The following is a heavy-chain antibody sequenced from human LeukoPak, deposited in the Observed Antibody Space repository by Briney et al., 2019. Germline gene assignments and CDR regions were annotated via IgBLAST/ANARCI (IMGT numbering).Heavy chain of an antibody. J-gene: IGHJ4*02. D-gene: IGHD2-2*01. CDR1: GGSISSSSYY. CDR3: ARDLPPVVPAAVGY. CDR2: IYYSVST. V-gene: IGHV4-39*07. Sequence: PSETLSLTCTVSGGSISSSSYYWGWIRQPPGKGLEWIGSIYYSVSTYYNPSLKSRVTISVDTSKNQFSLKLSSVTAADTAVYYCARDLPPVVPAAVGYWGQETLVTVSS.